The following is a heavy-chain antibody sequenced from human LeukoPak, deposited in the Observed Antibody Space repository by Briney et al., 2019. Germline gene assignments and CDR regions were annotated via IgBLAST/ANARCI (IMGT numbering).Heavy chain of an antibody. Sequence: PGGSLRLSCAASGFTVSSNYMSWVRQAPGKGLEWVSVIYSGGSTYYADSVKGRFTISRDNSKNTLYLQMNSLRAEDTAVYYCARERGYGSGSYYSYWGQGTLVTVSS. CDR1: GFTVSSNY. J-gene: IGHJ4*02. CDR3: ARERGYGSGSYYSY. CDR2: IYSGGST. D-gene: IGHD3-10*01. V-gene: IGHV3-53*01.